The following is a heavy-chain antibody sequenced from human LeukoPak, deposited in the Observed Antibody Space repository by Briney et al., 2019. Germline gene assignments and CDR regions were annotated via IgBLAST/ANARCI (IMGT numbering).Heavy chain of an antibody. Sequence: ASVKVSCKASGYTFTSYGISWVRQAPGQGLEWMGWISAYNGNTNYAQRLQGRVTMTTDTSTSTAYMELRSLRSDATAVYYCARDLYSGSFSGLRYWGQGTLVTVSS. V-gene: IGHV1-18*01. CDR1: GYTFTSYG. CDR2: ISAYNGNT. CDR3: ARDLYSGSFSGLRY. J-gene: IGHJ4*02. D-gene: IGHD1-26*01.